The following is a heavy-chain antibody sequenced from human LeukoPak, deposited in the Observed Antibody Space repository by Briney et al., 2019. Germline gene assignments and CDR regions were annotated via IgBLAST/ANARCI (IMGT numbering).Heavy chain of an antibody. CDR2: INPNSGGT. J-gene: IGHJ4*02. CDR3: ARGSRRIVVVIILSFDY. V-gene: IGHV1-2*02. CDR1: GYTFTGYY. Sequence: GASVKVSCKASGYTFTGYYMHWVRQAPGQGLEWMGWINPNSGGTNYAQKFQGRVTMTRDTSISTAYMELSRLRSDDTAVYYCARGSRRIVVVIILSFDYWGQGTLVTVSS. D-gene: IGHD3-22*01.